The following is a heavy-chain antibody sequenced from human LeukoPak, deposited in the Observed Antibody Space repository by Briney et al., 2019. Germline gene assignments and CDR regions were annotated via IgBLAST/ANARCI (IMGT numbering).Heavy chain of an antibody. Sequence: GGSLRLSCAASGFTFSSYSMNWVRQALGKGLEWVANIKQDGSEKYYVDSVKGRFTISRDNAKNSLYLQMNSLRAEDTAVYYCARDRTVEYSSGLYYYYGMDVWGQGTTVTVSS. CDR2: IKQDGSEK. CDR3: ARDRTVEYSSGLYYYYGMDV. J-gene: IGHJ6*02. CDR1: GFTFSSYS. D-gene: IGHD6-19*01. V-gene: IGHV3-7*01.